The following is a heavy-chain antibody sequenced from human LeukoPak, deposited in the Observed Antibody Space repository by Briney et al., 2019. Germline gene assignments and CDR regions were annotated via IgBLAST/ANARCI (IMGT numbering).Heavy chain of an antibody. CDR1: GFTFSSYW. V-gene: IGHV3-74*01. Sequence: GGSLSLSCAASGFTFSSYWMHWVRQAPGKGLVWVSRINSDGSSTSYADSVKGRFTISRDNAKNTLYLQMNSLRAEDTAVYYCARDKVVVVPAAQYYYYYGMDVWGKGTTVTVSS. D-gene: IGHD2-2*01. J-gene: IGHJ6*04. CDR2: INSDGSST. CDR3: ARDKVVVVPAAQYYYYYGMDV.